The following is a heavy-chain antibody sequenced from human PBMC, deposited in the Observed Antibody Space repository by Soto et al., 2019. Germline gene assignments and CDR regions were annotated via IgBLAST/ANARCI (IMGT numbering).Heavy chain of an antibody. Sequence: GGSLRLSCAASGFTFSSYSMNWVRQAPGKGLEWVSSISSSSSYIYYADSVKGRFTISRDNAKNSLYLQMNSLRAEDTAVYYCARDLYYDFWSGYSVYYYYYMDVWGKGTTVTVSS. D-gene: IGHD3-3*01. J-gene: IGHJ6*03. V-gene: IGHV3-21*01. CDR3: ARDLYYDFWSGYSVYYYYYMDV. CDR1: GFTFSSYS. CDR2: ISSSSSYI.